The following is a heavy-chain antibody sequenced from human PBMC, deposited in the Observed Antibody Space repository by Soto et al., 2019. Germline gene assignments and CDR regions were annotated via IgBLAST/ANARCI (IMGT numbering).Heavy chain of an antibody. CDR3: ARSGELLQTFDS. Sequence: EVQLVESGGGLVKPGGSLRLSCVDSGVSFSDYSMNWVRQAPGKGLERVSLITGNSEYKYYAGSVKGRFTVSRDNAKNSLYLQMNSLTVEDTAVYYCARSGELLQTFDSWGQGTLVTVSS. CDR1: GVSFSDYS. CDR2: ITGNSEYK. J-gene: IGHJ4*02. D-gene: IGHD1-26*01. V-gene: IGHV3-21*06.